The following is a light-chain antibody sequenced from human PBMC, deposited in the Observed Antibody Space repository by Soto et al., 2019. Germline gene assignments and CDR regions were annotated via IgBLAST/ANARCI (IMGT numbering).Light chain of an antibody. CDR2: DVS. CDR1: SSDVGGSNY. J-gene: IGLJ1*01. Sequence: QSVLTQPASVSGSPGQSITISCTGTSSDVGGSNYVSWYQQLPGKAPKLMIYDVSDRPSGVSNRFSGSKSGNTASLTISGLQAEDEADYYCGSYTSSRIYVFGAGTKVTVL. V-gene: IGLV2-14*01. CDR3: GSYTSSRIYV.